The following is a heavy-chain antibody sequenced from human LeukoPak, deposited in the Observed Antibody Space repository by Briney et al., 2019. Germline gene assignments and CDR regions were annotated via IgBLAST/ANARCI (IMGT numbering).Heavy chain of an antibody. J-gene: IGHJ4*02. V-gene: IGHV3-23*01. Sequence: GGSLRLSCEASGFTFSTYAMSWVRQAPGKGLEWVSIISGSGGSTYYADSVKGRFTISRDNSKNTLYLQMNSLRAEDTAVYYCAKGELLWFGELLFPYFDYWGQGTLVTVSS. D-gene: IGHD3-10*01. CDR2: ISGSGGST. CDR1: GFTFSTYA. CDR3: AKGELLWFGELLFPYFDY.